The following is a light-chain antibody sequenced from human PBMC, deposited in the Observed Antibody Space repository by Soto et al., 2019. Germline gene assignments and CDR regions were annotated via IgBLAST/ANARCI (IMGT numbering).Light chain of an antibody. J-gene: IGKJ4*01. V-gene: IGKV3-11*01. CDR1: QSVSSY. Sequence: EIVLTQSPATLSLSPGERATLSCRASQSVSSYLAWYQHKPGQAPRLLIYDAANRTTSIPARFSGSGSGTDFPRAISSLEPEDFAVYYCQQRSNWPPWLTFGGGTKVEIK. CDR3: QQRSNWPPWLT. CDR2: DAA.